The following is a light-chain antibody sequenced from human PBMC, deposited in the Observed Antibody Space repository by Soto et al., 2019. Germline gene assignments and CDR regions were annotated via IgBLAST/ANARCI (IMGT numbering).Light chain of an antibody. J-gene: IGKJ1*01. CDR3: QQYSNYPWT. V-gene: IGKV1-5*03. CDR1: QSIGNW. Sequence: DIQMTQSPSTLSASVGDRVTITCRASQSIGNWLALYQQKPGKAPNILIYQTSSLESGVPSRFSGSGSETEFTLTISSLQSDDFATYYCQQYSNYPWTFGQGTRVEIK. CDR2: QTS.